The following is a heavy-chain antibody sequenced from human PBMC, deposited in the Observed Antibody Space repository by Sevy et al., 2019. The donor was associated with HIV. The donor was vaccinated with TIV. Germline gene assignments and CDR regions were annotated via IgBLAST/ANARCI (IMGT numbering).Heavy chain of an antibody. CDR1: GFTFSKYG. CDR3: VRGADYYDSSGANCDY. CDR2: IWYDGSNK. V-gene: IGHV3-33*01. J-gene: IGHJ4*02. Sequence: GGSLRLSCAASGFTFSKYGMHWVRQAPGKGLEWVALIWYDGSNKYYADSVKGRFTISRDNSKNTLYLQMNGLRAEDTAVDYCVRGADYYDSSGANCDYWGQGTLVTVSS. D-gene: IGHD3-22*01.